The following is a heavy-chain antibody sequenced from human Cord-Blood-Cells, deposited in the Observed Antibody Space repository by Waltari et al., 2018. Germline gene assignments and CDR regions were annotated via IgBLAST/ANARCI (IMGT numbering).Heavy chain of an antibody. Sequence: EVQLVESGGGLVKPGGSLRLSCAASGFTFSSYSMHWVRQAPGKGLEWVSSISSSSSYIYYADSVKGRFTISRDNAKNSLYLQMNSLRAEDTAVYYCARATITLDAFDIWGQGTMVTDSS. CDR3: ARATITLDAFDI. CDR1: GFTFSSYS. V-gene: IGHV3-21*01. J-gene: IGHJ3*02. CDR2: ISSSSSYI.